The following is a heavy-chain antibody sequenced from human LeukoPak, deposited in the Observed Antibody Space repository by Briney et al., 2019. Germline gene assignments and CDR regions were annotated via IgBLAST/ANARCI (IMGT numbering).Heavy chain of an antibody. J-gene: IGHJ4*02. Sequence: ASVKVSCKASGYTFTNYGISWVRQAPGQGLEWMGYIIAYNGNTNYPHKLQGRVTMTTAITTSTAYMELRSLRSDATAVYYCARHRGVQPYYFDYWGQGTLVTVSS. CDR2: IIAYNGNT. V-gene: IGHV1-18*01. D-gene: IGHD3-10*01. CDR3: ARHRGVQPYYFDY. CDR1: GYTFTNYG.